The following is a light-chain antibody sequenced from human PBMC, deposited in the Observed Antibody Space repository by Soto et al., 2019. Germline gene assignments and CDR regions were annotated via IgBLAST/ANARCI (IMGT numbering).Light chain of an antibody. CDR1: QSVSRY. V-gene: IGKV3-11*01. Sequence: EIVLTQSPATLSLSPGERATLSCRASQSVSRYLAWYQQKPGQAPRLLIYDDLNRATGIPCRFSGSGSGTDFTLTISSLEPEDCAVYYCQQRSNSPWTFGQGTKVEI. J-gene: IGKJ1*01. CDR2: DDL. CDR3: QQRSNSPWT.